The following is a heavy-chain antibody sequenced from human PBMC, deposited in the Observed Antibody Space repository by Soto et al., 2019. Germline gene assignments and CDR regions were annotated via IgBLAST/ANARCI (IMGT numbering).Heavy chain of an antibody. V-gene: IGHV1-2*02. CDR3: AREWVAAAGTWFDP. CDR1: GYTFIGYY. J-gene: IGHJ5*02. Sequence: ASVKVSCKASGYTFIGYYMHWVRQAPGQGLEWMGWINPNSGGTNYAQKFRGRVTMTRDTSISTAYMELSRLRSDDTAVYYCAREWVAAAGTWFDPWGQGTLVTVSS. D-gene: IGHD6-13*01. CDR2: INPNSGGT.